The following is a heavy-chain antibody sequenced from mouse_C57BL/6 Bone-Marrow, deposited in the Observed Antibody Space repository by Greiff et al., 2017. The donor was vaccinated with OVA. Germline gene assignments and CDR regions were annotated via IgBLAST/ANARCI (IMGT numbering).Heavy chain of an antibody. CDR1: GYTFTSYT. CDR2: INPSSGYT. V-gene: IGHV1-4*01. Sequence: VQLVESGAELARPGASVKMSCKASGYTFTSYTMHWVKQRPGQGLEWIGYINPSSGYTKYNQKFKDKATLTADKSSSTAYMQLSSLTSEDSAVYYCARLGGYYSWFAYWGQGTLVTVSA. CDR3: ARLGGYYSWFAY. J-gene: IGHJ3*01. D-gene: IGHD2-3*01.